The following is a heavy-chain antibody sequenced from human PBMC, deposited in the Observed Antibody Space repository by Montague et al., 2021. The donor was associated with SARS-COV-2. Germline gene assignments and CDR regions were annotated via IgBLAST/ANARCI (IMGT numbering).Heavy chain of an antibody. CDR1: GGSISSSSYY. Sequence: SETLSLTCTVSGGSISSSSYYWGWIRQPPGKGLEWIGSIYYSGSTYYNPSLKSRVTISVDTSKNQFSLKVSSVTAADTAVYYCARQVGTMIVVVIIKLRYYFDYWGQGTLVTVSS. CDR3: ARQVGTMIVVVIIKLRYYFDY. CDR2: IYYSGST. D-gene: IGHD3-22*01. V-gene: IGHV4-39*01. J-gene: IGHJ4*02.